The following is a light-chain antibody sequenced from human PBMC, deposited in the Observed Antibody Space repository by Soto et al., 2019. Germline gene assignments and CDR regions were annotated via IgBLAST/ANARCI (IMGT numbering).Light chain of an antibody. CDR2: DAS. J-gene: IGKJ5*01. CDR3: QQRSNLLIT. CDR1: QSVRHY. Sequence: EIVLTQSPATLSLSPGDRATLSCRASQSVRHYLAWYQQKPGQAPRLLIYDASNRATGIPARFSGSGSGTDFTLTISSLDPEDFAVYDCQQRSNLLITFGQGTRLEIK. V-gene: IGKV3-11*01.